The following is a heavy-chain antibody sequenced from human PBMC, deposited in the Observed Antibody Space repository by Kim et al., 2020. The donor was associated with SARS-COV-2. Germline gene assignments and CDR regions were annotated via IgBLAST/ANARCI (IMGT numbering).Heavy chain of an antibody. V-gene: IGHV3-48*01. Sequence: SNKRYYADAVKGRFTIPRDSDKNSVYLQMNRLRVEDTAVYYCARRLDYWGQGTLVTVSS. J-gene: IGHJ4*02. CDR2: SNKR. CDR3: ARRLDY.